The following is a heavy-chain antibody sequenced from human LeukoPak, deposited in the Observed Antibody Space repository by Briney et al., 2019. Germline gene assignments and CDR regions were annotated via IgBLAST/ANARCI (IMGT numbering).Heavy chain of an antibody. J-gene: IGHJ6*03. CDR2: IRSKAFGGTT. D-gene: IGHD2-2*01. Sequence: GGSLRLSCIASGFTFGDYAMSWVRQAPGKGLEWMGFIRSKAFGGTTEYAASVKGRFTISRDDSKSIAYLQLNSLKTEDTAVYYCARSTYCSSTSCHDWRMGYMDVWGKGTTVTVSS. CDR1: GFTFGDYA. CDR3: ARSTYCSSTSCHDWRMGYMDV. V-gene: IGHV3-49*04.